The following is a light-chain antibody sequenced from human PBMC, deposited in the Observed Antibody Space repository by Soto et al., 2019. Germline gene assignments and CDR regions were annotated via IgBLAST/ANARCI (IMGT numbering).Light chain of an antibody. CDR1: QSLLHSNGYNY. J-gene: IGKJ1*01. V-gene: IGKV2-28*01. CDR2: LGS. CDR3: KQALQTPLR. Sequence: DIVMTQSPLSLPVTPGEPASISCRSSQSLLHSNGYNYLDWYLQKPGQSPQLLIYLGSNRASGVPDLISGSGAGADFTMNISRVEAEDVGVYYCKQALQTPLRFGQGTKVEIK.